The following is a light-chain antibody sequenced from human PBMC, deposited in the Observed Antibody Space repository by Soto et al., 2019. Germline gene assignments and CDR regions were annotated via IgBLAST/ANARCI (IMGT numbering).Light chain of an antibody. V-gene: IGLV3-1*01. J-gene: IGLJ1*01. CDR3: QAWDSRIGV. CDR1: KLGNKY. Sequence: SYELTQPPSVSVSPGQTASITCSGDKLGNKYVYWFQQKPGQSPVLVIYEDTKRPSGIPARFSGSNSGNTATLTISGTQAMDEADYYCQAWDSRIGVFGTGTKLTVL. CDR2: EDT.